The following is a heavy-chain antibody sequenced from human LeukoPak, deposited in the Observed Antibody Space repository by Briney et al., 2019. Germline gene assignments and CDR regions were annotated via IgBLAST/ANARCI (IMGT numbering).Heavy chain of an antibody. Sequence: SETLPLTCTVSVGSISNYYWSWIRQPPGKGLEWIGYIYYSGIINYSPSLKSRVTISLDTSKNQVSLKLSSVTAADTAVYYCASLGGTYDYWGQGTLVTVSS. D-gene: IGHD1-26*01. CDR3: ASLGGTYDY. J-gene: IGHJ4*02. CDR1: VGSISNYY. CDR2: IYYSGII. V-gene: IGHV4-59*08.